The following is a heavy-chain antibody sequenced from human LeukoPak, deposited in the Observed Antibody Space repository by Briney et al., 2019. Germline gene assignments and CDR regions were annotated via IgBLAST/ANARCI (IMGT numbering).Heavy chain of an antibody. V-gene: IGHV3-7*01. Sequence: GGSLRLSCAASGFTFSGYWMSWVRQAPGKGLEGVANIKQDGSEKYYVDSVKGRFTISRDNAKNSLYLQMNSLRAEDTAVYYCARDLSSMVDYYGSGSYEYWGQGTLVTVSS. D-gene: IGHD3-10*01. CDR3: ARDLSSMVDYYGSGSYEY. CDR1: GFTFSGYW. J-gene: IGHJ4*02. CDR2: IKQDGSEK.